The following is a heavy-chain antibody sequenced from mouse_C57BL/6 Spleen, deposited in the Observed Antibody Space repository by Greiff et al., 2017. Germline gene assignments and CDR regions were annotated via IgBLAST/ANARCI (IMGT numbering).Heavy chain of an antibody. CDR3: ARRDYGNYVDAMDY. CDR2: ISSGSSTI. Sequence: EVKLMESGGGLVKPGGSLKLSCAASGFTFSDYGMHWVRQAPEKGLEWVAYISSGSSTIYYADTVKGRFTISRDNAKNTLFLQMTSLRSEDTAMYYCARRDYGNYVDAMDYWGQGTSVTVSS. CDR1: GFTFSDYG. J-gene: IGHJ4*01. V-gene: IGHV5-17*01. D-gene: IGHD2-1*01.